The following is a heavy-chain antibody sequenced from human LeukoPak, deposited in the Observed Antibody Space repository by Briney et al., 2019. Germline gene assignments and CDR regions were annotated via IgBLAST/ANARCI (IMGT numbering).Heavy chain of an antibody. Sequence: GESLKISWKTSGFTFTTHWRAWVRQKPGEGLELMGIIYPGDSDTNYSPAFQGQVTISADKSTNTAYLLWSSLKASDTAMYYCARYYFWTGSYFYDYWGQGTLVTVSS. D-gene: IGHD3/OR15-3a*01. CDR2: IYPGDSDT. CDR3: ARYYFWTGSYFYDY. CDR1: GFTFTTHW. J-gene: IGHJ4*02. V-gene: IGHV5-51*01.